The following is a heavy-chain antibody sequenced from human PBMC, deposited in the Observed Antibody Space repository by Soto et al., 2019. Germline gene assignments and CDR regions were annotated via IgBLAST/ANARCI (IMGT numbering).Heavy chain of an antibody. J-gene: IGHJ6*03. CDR1: GGSISNYY. CDR2: IYHSGLT. Sequence: ETLSLTCTVSGGSISNYYWSWVRQSPGMGLEWIGYIYHSGLTKYNPSLGSRVTISVGMSKNHFSLSLSSVTAADSAVYYCARSGDYTNYYYYYMDVWGKGTTVTVS. CDR3: ARSGDYTNYYYYYMDV. D-gene: IGHD4-17*01. V-gene: IGHV4-59*08.